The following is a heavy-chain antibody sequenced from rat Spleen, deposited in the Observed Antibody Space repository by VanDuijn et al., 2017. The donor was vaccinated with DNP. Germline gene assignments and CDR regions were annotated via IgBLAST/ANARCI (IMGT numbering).Heavy chain of an antibody. V-gene: IGHV5-31*01. CDR1: GFTFNNHW. CDR3: ARGIITTFAYWSFDF. D-gene: IGHD1-6*01. J-gene: IGHJ1*01. Sequence: EVQLVESGGDLVQPGRSLKLSCVASGFTFNNHWMTWIRQVPGKGLEWVASITPSGGNTYFPDSVKGRFTISRNNAKNTLYLQMNSLRSEDTATYYCARGIITTFAYWSFDFWGPGTMVTVSS. CDR2: ITPSGGNT.